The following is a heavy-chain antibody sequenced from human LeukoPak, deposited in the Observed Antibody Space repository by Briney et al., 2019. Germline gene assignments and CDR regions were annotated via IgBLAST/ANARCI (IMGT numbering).Heavy chain of an antibody. V-gene: IGHV3-30*02. CDR2: IWYDGSKV. Sequence: PGGSLRLSCVVSGFTFSTFGMHWVRQAPGKGLEWMAFIWYDGSKVELAGSLKGRFTISRDNSEKMLYLQMNSLRAEDTAVYYCAKIPQVGIFAVPNFDYWGQGTLVTVS. CDR3: AKIPQVGIFAVPNFDY. J-gene: IGHJ4*02. CDR1: GFTFSTFG. D-gene: IGHD3-3*01.